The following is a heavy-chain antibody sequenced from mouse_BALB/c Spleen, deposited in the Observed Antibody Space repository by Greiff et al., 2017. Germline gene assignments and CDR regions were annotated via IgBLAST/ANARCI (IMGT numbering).Heavy chain of an antibody. V-gene: IGHV1-7*01. CDR3: ARGHYYGSLAY. Sequence: QVHVKQSGAELAKPGASVKMSCKASGYTFTSYWMHWVKQRPGQGLEWIGYINPSTGYTEYNQKFKDKATLTADKSSSTAYMQLSSLTSEDSAVYYCARGHYYGSLAYWGQGTLVTVSA. J-gene: IGHJ3*01. D-gene: IGHD1-2*01. CDR1: GYTFTSYW. CDR2: INPSTGYT.